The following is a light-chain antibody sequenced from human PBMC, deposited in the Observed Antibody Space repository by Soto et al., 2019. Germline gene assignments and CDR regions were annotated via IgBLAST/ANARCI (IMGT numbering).Light chain of an antibody. J-gene: IGLJ3*02. CDR3: SSCTSSSTRV. V-gene: IGLV2-14*01. CDR2: EVS. Sequence: QSALTQPASVSGSPGQSITISCTGTSSDVGGYTYVSWYQQHPGKAPKLIISEVSNRPSGVSNRFSGSKSGNTASLTISGLQAADDAYYYCSSCTSSSTRVFGGGTQLTVL. CDR1: SSDVGGYTY.